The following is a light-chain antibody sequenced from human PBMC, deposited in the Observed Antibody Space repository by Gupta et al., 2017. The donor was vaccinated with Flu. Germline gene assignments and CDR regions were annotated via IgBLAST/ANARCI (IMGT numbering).Light chain of an antibody. CDR2: GAS. Sequence: EIVMTQSPATLSVSPGERATLSCRASQSVSSNLAWYQQKPGQPPRLLIYGASTRATGIPARFSGSGSGTEFTLTISSRQSEDFAVYYCQQYNNWPPDSFGQGTKLEIK. J-gene: IGKJ2*03. CDR3: QQYNNWPPDS. CDR1: QSVSSN. V-gene: IGKV3-15*01.